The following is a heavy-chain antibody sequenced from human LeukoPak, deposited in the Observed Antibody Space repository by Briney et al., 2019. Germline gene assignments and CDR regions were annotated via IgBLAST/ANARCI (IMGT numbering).Heavy chain of an antibody. D-gene: IGHD4-23*01. V-gene: IGHV4-34*01. J-gene: IGHJ4*02. CDR3: ARRRPTTTVVTPGWDY. CDR1: GSSISTYY. CDR2: INHSGST. Sequence: PSETLSLTCTVSGSSISTYYWSWIRQPPGKGLEWIGEINHSGSTNYNPSLKSRVTISVDTSKNQFFLKLSSVTAADTAVYYCARRRPTTTVVTPGWDYWGQGTLVTVSS.